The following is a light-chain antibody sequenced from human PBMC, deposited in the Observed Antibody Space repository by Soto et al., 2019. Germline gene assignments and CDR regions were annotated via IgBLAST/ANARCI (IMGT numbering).Light chain of an antibody. V-gene: IGKV1-5*01. CDR3: QQYHSYPWT. J-gene: IGKJ1*01. CDR2: DVY. Sequence: IQVTQSPSTLSASRGDRVTITCRASQSISSWLAWYQQNPGKAPQVMIYDVYSLESGVPSRFSGSGSGTEFTLTISSLQPDDFATYYCQQYHSYPWTFGQGTKVEV. CDR1: QSISSW.